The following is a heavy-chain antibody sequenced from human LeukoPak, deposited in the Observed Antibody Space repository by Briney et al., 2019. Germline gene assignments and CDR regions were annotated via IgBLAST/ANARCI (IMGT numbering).Heavy chain of an antibody. CDR2: ISYDGSNK. CDR1: GFTFSSYA. Sequence: PGGSLRLSCAASGFTFSSYAVPWVRQAPGKGLEWVAVISYDGSNKFCADSVKGRFTISRDNSKNTVYMQMNSLRVEDTAVYYCARGSSGIYSHFDYWGQGTLVTVSS. J-gene: IGHJ4*02. CDR3: ARGSSGIYSHFDY. D-gene: IGHD1-26*01. V-gene: IGHV3-30*04.